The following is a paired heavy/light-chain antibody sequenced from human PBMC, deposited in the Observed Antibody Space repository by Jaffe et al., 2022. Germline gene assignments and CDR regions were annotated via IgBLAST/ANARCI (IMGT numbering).Light chain of an antibody. J-gene: IGKJ2*01. CDR2: DAS. CDR3: QQYDNLPRYT. V-gene: IGKV1-33*01. Sequence: DIQMTQSPSSLSASVGDRVTITCQASQDISNYLNWYQQKPGKAPKLLIYDASNLETGVPSRFSGSGSGTDFTFTISSLQPEDIATYYCQQYDNLPRYTFGQGTKLEIK. CDR1: QDISNY.
Heavy chain of an antibody. D-gene: IGHD3-3*01. CDR1: GFTFSSYG. V-gene: IGHV3-30*03. CDR3: ATQTLRFLEWLYTAQLQNAFDI. CDR2: ISYDGSNK. J-gene: IGHJ3*02. Sequence: QVQLVESGGGVVQPGRSLRLSCAASGFTFSSYGMHWVRQAPGKGLEWVAVISYDGSNKYYADSVKGRFTISRDNSKNTLYLQMNSLRAEDTAVYYCATQTLRFLEWLYTAQLQNAFDIWGQGTMVTVSS.